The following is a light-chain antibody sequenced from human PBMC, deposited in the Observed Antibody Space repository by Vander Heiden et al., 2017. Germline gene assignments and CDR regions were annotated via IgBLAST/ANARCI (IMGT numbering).Light chain of an antibody. CDR1: QSISSL. CDR2: KAS. Sequence: DIQMTQSPSTLSASVGDRVTITCRASQSISSLLAWYQQKPGEAPKFLIYKASSLESGVPSRFSGSGSGTEFTLTISSLQPGDFATYYCQQDNSYPLTFGGGTKVEIK. V-gene: IGKV1-5*03. J-gene: IGKJ4*01. CDR3: QQDNSYPLT.